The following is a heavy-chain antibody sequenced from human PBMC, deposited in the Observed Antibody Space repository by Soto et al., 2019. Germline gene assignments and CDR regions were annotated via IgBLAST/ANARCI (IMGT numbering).Heavy chain of an antibody. CDR1: GGFVSSGNYY. Sequence: QEQLQQWGAGLLKPSETLSLTCAVYGGFVSSGNYYWSWIRQPPGTGLAWIGEMSHSGGTHFNPSLKSRVTISVDTSKNQFSLKMSSVTAADTALYYCARVERGTATTVVDAFDIWGPGTMVTVSS. V-gene: IGHV4-34*01. D-gene: IGHD1-1*01. J-gene: IGHJ3*02. CDR2: MSHSGGT. CDR3: ARVERGTATTVVDAFDI.